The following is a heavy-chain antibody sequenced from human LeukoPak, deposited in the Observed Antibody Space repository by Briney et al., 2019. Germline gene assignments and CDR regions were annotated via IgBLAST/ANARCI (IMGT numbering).Heavy chain of an antibody. Sequence: ASVKVSCKASGGTFSSYAISWVRQAPGQGLEWMGGIIPIFGTANYAQKFQGRVTITTDESTSTAYMELSSLRSEDTAVYYCAREGLQSYYMDVWGKGTTVTVSS. J-gene: IGHJ6*03. CDR3: AREGLQSYYMDV. V-gene: IGHV1-69*05. CDR1: GGTFSSYA. D-gene: IGHD4-11*01. CDR2: IIPIFGTA.